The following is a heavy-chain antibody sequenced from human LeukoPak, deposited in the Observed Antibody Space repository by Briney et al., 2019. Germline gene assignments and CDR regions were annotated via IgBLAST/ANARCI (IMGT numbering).Heavy chain of an antibody. J-gene: IGHJ6*03. D-gene: IGHD6-13*01. CDR1: GFTFSSYA. CDR3: ARSWTNSSSWYYYYYMDV. CDR2: ISGSGGST. Sequence: PGGSLRLSCAASGFTFSSYAMSWVRQAPGKGLEWVSAISGSGGSTYYADSVKGRFTISRDNSKNTLYLQMNSLRAEDTAVYYCARSWTNSSSWYYYYYMDVWGKGTTVTVSS. V-gene: IGHV3-23*01.